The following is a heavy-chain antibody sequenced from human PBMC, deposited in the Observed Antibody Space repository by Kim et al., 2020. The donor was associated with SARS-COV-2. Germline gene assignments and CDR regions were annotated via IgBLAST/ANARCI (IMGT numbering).Heavy chain of an antibody. Sequence: SETLSLTCTVSGGSISSYYWSWIRQHPGKGLEWIGYIYYSGSTNYNPSLKSRVTISVDTSKNQFSLKLSSVTAADTAVYYCAGEGRGADPRVFGMEVWGQGTTVTVAS. J-gene: IGHJ6*02. CDR1: GGSISSYY. CDR3: AGEGRGADPRVFGMEV. CDR2: IYYSGST. V-gene: IGHV4-59*13. D-gene: IGHD1-26*01.